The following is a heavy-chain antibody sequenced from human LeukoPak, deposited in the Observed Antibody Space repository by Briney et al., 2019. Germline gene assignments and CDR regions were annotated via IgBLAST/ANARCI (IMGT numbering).Heavy chain of an antibody. Sequence: SETLSLTCTVSGGSISSYYWSWIRQPAGKGPEWIGRIYHSGSTDYNPSLKSRVTMSVDTSKNQFSLKLSSVTDADTAVYYCARMYSGTYGGIDYWGQGTLVTVAS. D-gene: IGHD1-26*01. V-gene: IGHV4-4*07. CDR3: ARMYSGTYGGIDY. J-gene: IGHJ4*02. CDR1: GGSISSYY. CDR2: IYHSGST.